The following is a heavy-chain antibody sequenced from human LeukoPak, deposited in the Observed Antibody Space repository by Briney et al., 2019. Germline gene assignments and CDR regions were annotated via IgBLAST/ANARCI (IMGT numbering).Heavy chain of an antibody. CDR3: ARGGSGWT. CDR1: EFTFSNYW. V-gene: IGHV3-74*01. D-gene: IGHD6-19*01. Sequence: GGSLRLSCAASEFTFSNYWMHWVRQAPGKGLVWVSHINSDGSSTTYADSVKGRFTISRDNAKNSLYLQMNSLRAEDTAVYYCARGGSGWTWGQGTLVTVSS. CDR2: INSDGSST. J-gene: IGHJ5*02.